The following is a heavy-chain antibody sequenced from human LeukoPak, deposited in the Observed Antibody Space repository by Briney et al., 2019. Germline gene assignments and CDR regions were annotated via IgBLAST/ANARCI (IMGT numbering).Heavy chain of an antibody. Sequence: SISSISSYMYYADSVKRRFIISSDNAKNSLYLQMHSLRAEDTAVHYCARDGYGDYAFDYWGQGTLVAVSS. J-gene: IGHJ4*02. D-gene: IGHD4-17*01. CDR3: ARDGYGDYAFDY. V-gene: IGHV3-21*01. CDR2: ISSISSYM.